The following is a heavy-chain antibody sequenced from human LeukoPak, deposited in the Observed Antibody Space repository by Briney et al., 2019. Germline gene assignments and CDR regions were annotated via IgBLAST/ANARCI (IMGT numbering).Heavy chain of an antibody. CDR3: LLYDYQFH. J-gene: IGHJ4*02. D-gene: IGHD3-10*01. CDR2: INLDVREK. CDR1: GFTFSRHW. V-gene: IGHV3-7*01. Sequence: SGGSLRLSCAPSGFTFSRHWMSWVRQAPGRGLEWVANINLDVREKYYVDSVRGRFTISRNNAMNSLFLQMNSLRGEDTAVYYCLLYDYQFHWGQGTLVTVSS.